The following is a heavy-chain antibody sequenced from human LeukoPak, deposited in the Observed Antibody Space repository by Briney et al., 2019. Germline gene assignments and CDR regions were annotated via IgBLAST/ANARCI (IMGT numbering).Heavy chain of an antibody. D-gene: IGHD1-26*01. J-gene: IGHJ3*02. CDR1: GFTVSSNY. CDR2: IYSGGST. Sequence: GGSLRLSCAASGFTVSSNYMSWVRQAPGKGLEWVSIIYSGGSTFYADSVKGRFTISRDNSKNTLYLQMNSLRAEDTAVYYCARGGSYLSAFDIWGQGTMITVSS. V-gene: IGHV3-53*01. CDR3: ARGGSYLSAFDI.